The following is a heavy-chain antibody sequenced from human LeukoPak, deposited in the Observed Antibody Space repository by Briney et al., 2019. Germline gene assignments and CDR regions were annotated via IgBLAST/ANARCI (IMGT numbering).Heavy chain of an antibody. CDR2: IYDSGST. Sequence: SGTLSLTCAVSGDSITSDKWWTWIRQPPGKGLEWIGSIYDSGSTYYNPSLKSRVTISVDTSKNQFSLKLNSVTAADTAVYYCARHYGPWGQGTLVTVSS. D-gene: IGHD3-16*01. CDR3: ARHYGP. CDR1: GDSITSDKW. J-gene: IGHJ5*02. V-gene: IGHV4-38-2*01.